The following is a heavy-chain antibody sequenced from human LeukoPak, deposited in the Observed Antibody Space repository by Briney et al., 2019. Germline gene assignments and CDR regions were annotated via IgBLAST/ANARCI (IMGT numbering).Heavy chain of an antibody. CDR1: GGSITSYY. V-gene: IGHV4-4*07. D-gene: IGHD4-23*01. J-gene: IGHJ4*02. CDR3: ARVQWELGFDY. Sequence: SETLSLTCTVSGGSITSYYWSWIRQLAGKGLEWIGRIYTSESPTYNPSLKSRVTMSLDPSRNQLSLKLTSVTAADTAMYYCARVQWELGFDYWGQGTLVTVSS. CDR2: IYTSESP.